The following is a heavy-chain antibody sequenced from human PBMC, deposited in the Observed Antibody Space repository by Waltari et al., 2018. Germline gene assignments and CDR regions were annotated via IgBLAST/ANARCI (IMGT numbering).Heavy chain of an antibody. CDR3: AKDGGRDGYTPHY. CDR1: GFRVNDYG. D-gene: IGHD5-12*01. CDR2: LASGRGEE. V-gene: IGHV3-30*18. Sequence: QVQLVQSGGGLVQPGTSLRLSCGAFGFRVNDYGMYWVRQAPGKGLEWVAGLASGRGEENYADSVKGRFTISRDNSKNTLYLQMNSLRAEDTAVYYCAKDGGRDGYTPHYWGQGTLVTVSS. J-gene: IGHJ4*02.